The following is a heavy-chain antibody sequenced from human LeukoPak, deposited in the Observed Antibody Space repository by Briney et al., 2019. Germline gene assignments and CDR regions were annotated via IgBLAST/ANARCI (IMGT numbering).Heavy chain of an antibody. V-gene: IGHV1-8*01. CDR2: MNPNSGNT. CDR1: GYTFTSYD. Sequence: ASVKVSCKASGYTFTSYDIKWVRQATGQGLEWMGWMNPNSGNTGYAQKFQGRVTMTRNTSISTAYMELSSLRSEDTAVYYCARGFYSSSWYKNNWFDPWGQGTLVTVSS. CDR3: ARGFYSSSWYKNNWFDP. J-gene: IGHJ5*02. D-gene: IGHD6-13*01.